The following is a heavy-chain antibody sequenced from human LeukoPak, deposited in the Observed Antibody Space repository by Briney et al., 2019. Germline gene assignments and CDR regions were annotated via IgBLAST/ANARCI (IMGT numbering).Heavy chain of an antibody. D-gene: IGHD6-13*01. CDR1: GFTFSSYA. CDR3: ARDGIAAAGTYYYMDV. J-gene: IGHJ6*03. V-gene: IGHV3-30-3*01. CDR2: ISYDGSNK. Sequence: GRSLRLFCAASGFTFSSYAMHWVRQAPGKGLEWVAVISYDGSNKYYADSVKGRFTISRDNSKNTLYLQMNSLRAEDTAVYYCARDGIAAAGTYYYMDVWGKGTTVTVSS.